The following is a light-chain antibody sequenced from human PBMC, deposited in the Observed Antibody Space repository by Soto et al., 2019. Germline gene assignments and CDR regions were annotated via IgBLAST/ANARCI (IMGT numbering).Light chain of an antibody. CDR3: SFRV. J-gene: IGLJ2*01. CDR2: EVS. V-gene: IGLV2-8*01. Sequence: QSALTQPPSASGSPGQSVTISCTGTSSDVGGYNYVSWYQQHPGKAPKLMIYEVSKRPSGVPDRFSGSKSGNTASLTVSGLQAEDEADYHCSFRVFGGGTKQTVL. CDR1: SSDVGGYNY.